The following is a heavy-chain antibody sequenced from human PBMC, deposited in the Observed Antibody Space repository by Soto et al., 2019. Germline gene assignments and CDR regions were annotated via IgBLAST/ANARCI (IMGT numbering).Heavy chain of an antibody. CDR1: GFTFSSYA. Sequence: LRLSCAAPGFTFSSYAMSWVRQTQGKGLEWVSGISGSANTYYADSVKGRFTISRDNSKNTLYLQMNSLRSEDTAVYYCARRQVPNYYYGMDVWGQGTTVTVSS. V-gene: IGHV3-23*01. CDR3: ARRQVPNYYYGMDV. CDR2: ISGSANT. J-gene: IGHJ6*02.